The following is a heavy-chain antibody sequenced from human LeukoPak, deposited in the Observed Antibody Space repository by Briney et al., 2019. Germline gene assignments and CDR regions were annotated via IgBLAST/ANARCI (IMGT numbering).Heavy chain of an antibody. J-gene: IGHJ5*02. CDR3: ARFQTYYGGFSWFDP. CDR2: IYYSGST. V-gene: IGHV4-39*01. CDR1: GGSISSTTYY. D-gene: IGHD3-16*01. Sequence: PSETLSLTCTVAGGSISSTTYYWGWIRQLPGKGLEWIGSIYYSGSTYYNPSLKSRVTISVDTSKNQFSLKLTSVTAADTAVFYCARFQTYYGGFSWFDPWGQGTLVTVSS.